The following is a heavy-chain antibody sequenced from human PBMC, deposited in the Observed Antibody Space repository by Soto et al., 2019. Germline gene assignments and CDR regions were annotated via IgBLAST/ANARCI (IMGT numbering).Heavy chain of an antibody. V-gene: IGHV3-30*18. J-gene: IGHJ4*02. Sequence: GGSLRLSCAASGFTFSSYGMHWVRQAPGKGLEWVAVISYDGSNKYYADSVKGRFTISRDNSKNTLYLQMNSLRAEDTAVYYCAKDEDVANTYLAVGDYWGQGTLVTVSS. CDR3: AKDEDVANTYLAVGDY. CDR1: GFTFSSYG. D-gene: IGHD2-21*01. CDR2: ISYDGSNK.